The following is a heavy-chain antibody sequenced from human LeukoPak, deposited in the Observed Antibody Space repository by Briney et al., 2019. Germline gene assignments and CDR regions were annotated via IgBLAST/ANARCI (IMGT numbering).Heavy chain of an antibody. CDR3: VRDYENLTGSKTRFHY. CDR2: ISSSSSYI. Sequence: GGSLRLSCAASGFTFSRYSMNWVRQAPGKGLEWVSCISSSSSYIYYANSVKGRFTISRDNAKNSLYLQMNSLRAEDTAVYYCVRDYENLTGSKTRFHYWGQGTLVTVSS. J-gene: IGHJ4*02. V-gene: IGHV3-21*01. CDR1: GFTFSRYS. D-gene: IGHD3-9*01.